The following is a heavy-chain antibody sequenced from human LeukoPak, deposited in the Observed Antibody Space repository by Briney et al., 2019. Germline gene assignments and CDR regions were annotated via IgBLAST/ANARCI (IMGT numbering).Heavy chain of an antibody. Sequence: SVKVSCKASGGTFSSYAISWVRQAPGQGLEWMGRIIPIFGTANYAQKFQGRVTITTDESTSTAYMELSSLRSEDTAVYYWARDRLAVPYYFDYWGQGTLVTVSS. V-gene: IGHV1-69*05. CDR1: GGTFSSYA. CDR3: ARDRLAVPYYFDY. J-gene: IGHJ4*02. D-gene: IGHD6-19*01. CDR2: IIPIFGTA.